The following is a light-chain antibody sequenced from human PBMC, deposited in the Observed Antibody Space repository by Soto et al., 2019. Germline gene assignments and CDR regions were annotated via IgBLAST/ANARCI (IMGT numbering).Light chain of an antibody. J-gene: IGLJ1*01. CDR1: SSNTGAGYD. CDR3: QSYDSSLGGSYV. CDR2: GST. V-gene: IGLV1-40*01. Sequence: QSALTQPPSVSGAPGQRVTISCTGSSSNTGAGYDVHWYQQLPGTAPKLLIYGSTNRPSGVPDRFSGSKSGASASLAITGLQAVDEADYYCQSYDSSLGGSYVFGTGTKVTVL.